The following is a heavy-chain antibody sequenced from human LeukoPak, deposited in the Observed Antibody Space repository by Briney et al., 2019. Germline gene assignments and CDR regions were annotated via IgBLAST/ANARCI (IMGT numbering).Heavy chain of an antibody. CDR1: GGSFTDYY. CDR3: ARDSHYTTSSNYYYYYTNV. D-gene: IGHD6-6*01. Sequence: SETLSLTCAVFGGSFTDYYWSWIRQPPGKGLERIGEIDPSGGTNYNPSLRSRVTISVDTSKNQFSLKLSSVTAADTAVYFCARDSHYTTSSNYYYYYTNVWGKGTTVTVSS. J-gene: IGHJ6*03. CDR2: IDPSGGT. V-gene: IGHV4-34*01.